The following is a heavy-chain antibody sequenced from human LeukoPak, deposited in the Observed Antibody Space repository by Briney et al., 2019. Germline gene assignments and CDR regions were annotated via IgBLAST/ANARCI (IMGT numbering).Heavy chain of an antibody. CDR3: ARSYGMDV. CDR1: GLIFSTYW. V-gene: IGHV3-74*01. CDR2: INSDGIST. J-gene: IGHJ6*02. Sequence: GGSLRLSCAASGLIFSTYWMHWVRHAPGKGPVWVSRINSDGISTTYADSVKGRFTTLRDNTNSTMYLQMNRLRAEDTAVYYGARSYGMDVWGQGATVTV.